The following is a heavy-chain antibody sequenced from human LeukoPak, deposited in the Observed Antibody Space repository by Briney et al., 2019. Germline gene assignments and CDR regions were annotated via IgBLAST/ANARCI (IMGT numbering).Heavy chain of an antibody. J-gene: IGHJ4*02. CDR1: GFTFSSYA. CDR2: ISGSGGST. D-gene: IGHD3-22*01. V-gene: IGHV3-23*01. CDR3: AKDQYDSGLFDY. Sequence: GGSLRLSCAASGFTFSSYAMSWVRQAPGKGLEWVSAISGSGGSTYYADSVRGRFTISRDNSKNTLYLQMNSLRAEDTAVYYCAKDQYDSGLFDYWGQGTLVTVSS.